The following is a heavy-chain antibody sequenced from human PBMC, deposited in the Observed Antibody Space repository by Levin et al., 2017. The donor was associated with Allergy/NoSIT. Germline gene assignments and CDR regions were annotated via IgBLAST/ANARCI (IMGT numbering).Heavy chain of an antibody. J-gene: IGHJ6*03. Sequence: LSQTLSLTCTVSGGSVSSSDYCWTWIRQHAGKGLEWIGYTCFSGSTFYNPSLMGRGSLSLDTFKNQFSLELTSVTAADAAVYFCARESRRSWEYYFYMDVWGTGTTVTVSS. CDR3: ARESRRSWEYYFYMDV. V-gene: IGHV4-31*03. D-gene: IGHD2/OR15-2a*01. CDR1: GGSVSSSDYC. CDR2: TCFSGST.